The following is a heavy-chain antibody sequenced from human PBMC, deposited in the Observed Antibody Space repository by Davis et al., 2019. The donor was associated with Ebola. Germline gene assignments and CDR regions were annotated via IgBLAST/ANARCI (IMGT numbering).Heavy chain of an antibody. J-gene: IGHJ4*02. D-gene: IGHD6-13*01. CDR3: ARHPWQQLVDY. Sequence: PSETLSLTCTVSGGSISSSGYYWGWIRQPPGKGLEWIGNIYYSGNTYYNPSLKSRVTISVDTSKNQFSLKLSSVTAADTAVYYCARHPWQQLVDYWGQGTLVTVSS. V-gene: IGHV4-39*01. CDR2: IYYSGNT. CDR1: GGSISSSGYY.